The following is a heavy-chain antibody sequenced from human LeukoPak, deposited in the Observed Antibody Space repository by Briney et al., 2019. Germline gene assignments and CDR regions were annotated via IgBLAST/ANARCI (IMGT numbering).Heavy chain of an antibody. J-gene: IGHJ6*02. D-gene: IGHD3-9*01. CDR2: INPNSGGT. CDR3: ARVPLRYFDWLLEDAYYYYYGMDV. V-gene: IGHV1-2*02. CDR1: GYTFTGYY. Sequence: ASVKVSCKASGYTFTGYYMHWVRQAPGQGLEWMGWINPNSGGTNYAQKFQGRVTMTRDTSISTAYMELSRLRSDDTAVYYCARVPLRYFDWLLEDAYYYYYGMDVWGQGTTVTVSS.